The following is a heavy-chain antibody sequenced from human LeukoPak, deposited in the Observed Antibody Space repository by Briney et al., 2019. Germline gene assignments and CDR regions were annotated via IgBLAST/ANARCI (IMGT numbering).Heavy chain of an antibody. Sequence: SETLSLTCTVSGGSISSSGYYWGWIRQPPGKGLEWIGSIYYSGSTYYNPSLKSRVTISVDTSKNQFSLKLSSVTAADTAVYYCARHYSIFGVVIHFDYWGQGTLVTVSS. D-gene: IGHD3-3*01. CDR3: ARHYSIFGVVIHFDY. CDR1: GGSISSSGYY. V-gene: IGHV4-39*01. CDR2: IYYSGST. J-gene: IGHJ4*02.